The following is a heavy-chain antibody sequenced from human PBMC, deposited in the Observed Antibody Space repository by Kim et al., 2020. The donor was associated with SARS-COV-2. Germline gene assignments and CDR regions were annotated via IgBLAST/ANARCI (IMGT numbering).Heavy chain of an antibody. Sequence: PSETLSLTCTVSGGSISSYYWSWIRQPAGKGLEWIGRIYTSGSSNYNPSLKSRVTMSVDTSKNQFSLKLTSVTAADTAVYYCAREYSSSLGRVFDYWGQGTLVTVSS. CDR3: AREYSSSLGRVFDY. CDR1: GGSISSYY. CDR2: IYTSGSS. D-gene: IGHD6-6*01. V-gene: IGHV4-4*07. J-gene: IGHJ4*02.